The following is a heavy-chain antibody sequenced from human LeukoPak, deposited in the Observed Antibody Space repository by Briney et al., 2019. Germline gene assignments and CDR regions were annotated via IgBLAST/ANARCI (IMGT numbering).Heavy chain of an antibody. J-gene: IGHJ5*02. CDR2: IIPIFGTA. CDR1: GGTFSSYA. Sequence: ASVKVSCKASGGTFSSYAISWVRQAPGQGLEWMGGIIPIFGTANYAQKFQGRVTITADESTSTAYMELSSLRSEDTAVYYCAAYVVVTAISSFFDPWGQGTLVTASS. V-gene: IGHV1-69*13. CDR3: AAYVVVTAISSFFDP. D-gene: IGHD2-21*02.